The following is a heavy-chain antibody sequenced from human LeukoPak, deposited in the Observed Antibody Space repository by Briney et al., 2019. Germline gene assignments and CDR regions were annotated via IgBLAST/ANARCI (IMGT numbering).Heavy chain of an antibody. V-gene: IGHV4-31*03. CDR3: ARESVYYDILTGYYPLYFDY. CDR1: GGSISSGGYY. D-gene: IGHD3-9*01. J-gene: IGHJ4*02. CDR2: IYYSGST. Sequence: SQTLSLTCTVSGGSISSGGYYWSWIRQHPGKGLEWIGYIYYSGSTYYNPSLKSRVTISVDTSKNQFSLKLSSATAADTAVYYCARESVYYDILTGYYPLYFDYWGQGTLVTVSS.